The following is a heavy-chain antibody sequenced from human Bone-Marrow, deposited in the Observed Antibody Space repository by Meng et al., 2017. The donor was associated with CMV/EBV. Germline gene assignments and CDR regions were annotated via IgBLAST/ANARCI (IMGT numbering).Heavy chain of an antibody. Sequence: SLKISCAASGLTFDDYAMHWLRQAPGKGLEWVSGINWNGGSIGYADSVKGRFTISRDNSKNTLYLQMNSLRAEDTAVYYCARATVYWGQGTLVTVSS. CDR1: GLTFDDYA. CDR2: INWNGGSI. CDR3: ARATVY. D-gene: IGHD4-11*01. J-gene: IGHJ4*02. V-gene: IGHV3-9*01.